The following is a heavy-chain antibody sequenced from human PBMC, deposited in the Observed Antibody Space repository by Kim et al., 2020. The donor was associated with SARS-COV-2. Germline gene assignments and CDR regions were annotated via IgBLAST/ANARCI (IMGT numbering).Heavy chain of an antibody. CDR3: TRRGSSGYFVY. D-gene: IGHD3-22*01. V-gene: IGHV3-49*02. Sequence: TEYSASVKGRFTISRDDSKSIAYLQMNSLKTEDTAVYYCTRRGSSGYFVYWGQGTLVTVSS. CDR2: T. J-gene: IGHJ4*02.